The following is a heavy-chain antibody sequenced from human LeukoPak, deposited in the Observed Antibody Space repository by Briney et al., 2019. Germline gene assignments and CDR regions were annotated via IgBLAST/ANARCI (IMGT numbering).Heavy chain of an antibody. CDR3: ARVTGERNRRIAAAGTGRWFDP. V-gene: IGHV4-59*12. D-gene: IGHD6-13*01. Sequence: KPSETLSLTCTVSGDSIRSYHWTWIRQPPGRGLEWIGDVYYSGSTQYNPSLKSRVTISLDTSNSQFSLKLNSVTAADTAVYYCARVTGERNRRIAAAGTGRWFDPWGQGTLVTVSS. CDR1: GDSIRSYH. J-gene: IGHJ5*02. CDR2: VYYSGST.